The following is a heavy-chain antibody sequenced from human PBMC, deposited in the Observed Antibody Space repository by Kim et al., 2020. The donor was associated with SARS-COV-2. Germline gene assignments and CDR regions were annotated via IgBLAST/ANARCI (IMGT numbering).Heavy chain of an antibody. Sequence: KLQGRVTITADESTSTAYMELSSLRSEDTAVYYCARDLVVEGSGSFYFDYWGQGTLVTVSS. J-gene: IGHJ4*02. D-gene: IGHD3-10*01. CDR3: ARDLVVEGSGSFYFDY. V-gene: IGHV1-69*01.